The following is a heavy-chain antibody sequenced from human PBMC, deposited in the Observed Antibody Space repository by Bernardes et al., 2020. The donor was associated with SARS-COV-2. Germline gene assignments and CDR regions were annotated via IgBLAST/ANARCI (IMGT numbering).Heavy chain of an antibody. Sequence: GGSLRLSCGGSALNFSNYGMNWVRQVPGKGLEWVSLINDSGDRTYYADSVKGRFTISRDNSKKTLELQMSSLRADDTAIYYCARGFYKYGSGIYHNMLIWGQGTLVTVSS. D-gene: IGHD3-10*01. CDR2: INDSGDRT. J-gene: IGHJ4*02. CDR3: ARGFYKYGSGIYHNMLI. V-gene: IGHV3-23*01. CDR1: ALNFSNYG.